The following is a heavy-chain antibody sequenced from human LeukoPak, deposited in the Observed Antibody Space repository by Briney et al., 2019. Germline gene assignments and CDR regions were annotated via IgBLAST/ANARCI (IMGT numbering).Heavy chain of an antibody. Sequence: SETLSLTCTVSGGSISSYYWSWIRQPAGKGLEWIGYIYYSGSTNYNPSLKSRVTISVDTSKNQFSLKLSSVTAADTAVYYCARIGPYYDFWSGYYTGHWFDPWGQGTLVTVSS. D-gene: IGHD3-3*01. CDR2: IYYSGST. CDR1: GGSISSYY. CDR3: ARIGPYYDFWSGYYTGHWFDP. V-gene: IGHV4-59*08. J-gene: IGHJ5*02.